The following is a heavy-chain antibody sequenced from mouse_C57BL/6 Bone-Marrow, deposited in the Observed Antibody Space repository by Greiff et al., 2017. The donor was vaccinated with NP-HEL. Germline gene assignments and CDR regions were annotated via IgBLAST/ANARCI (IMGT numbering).Heavy chain of an antibody. CDR2: ISDGGSYT. CDR3: AREWTYCGSSSFAY. CDR1: GFTFSSYA. D-gene: IGHD1-1*01. V-gene: IGHV5-4*01. Sequence: EVKVVESGGGLVKPGGSLKLSCAASGFTFSSYAMSWVRQTPEKRLEWVATISDGGSYTYYPDNVKGRFTISRDNAKNNLYLQMSHLKSEDTALYYCAREWTYCGSSSFAYWGQRTLVTVAA. J-gene: IGHJ3*01.